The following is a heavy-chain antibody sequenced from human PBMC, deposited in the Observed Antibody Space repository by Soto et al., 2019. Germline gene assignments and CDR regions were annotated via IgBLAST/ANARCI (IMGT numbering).Heavy chain of an antibody. J-gene: IGHJ4*02. CDR2: IRREANSYAT. Sequence: EVQLVESGGGLVQPGGSLKLSCAASGFTSSGSAMHWVRQASGKGLEWVGRIRREANSYATAYAASVKGRFTISRDDSKNTTYLQMSSLKTEDTAVYYCRSNWALDYWGQGTLVTVSS. V-gene: IGHV3-73*01. CDR1: GFTSSGSA. D-gene: IGHD7-27*01. CDR3: RSNWALDY.